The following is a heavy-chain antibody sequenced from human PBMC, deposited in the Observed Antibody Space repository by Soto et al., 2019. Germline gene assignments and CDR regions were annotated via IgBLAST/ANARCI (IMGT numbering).Heavy chain of an antibody. Sequence: SETLSLTCTVSGGPISSYYWSWIRQPPGKGLEWIGYIYYSGSTNYNPSLKSRVTISVDTSKNQFSLRLSSVTAADTAVYYCARVGIRCVEWSRPYYGMDVWGQGTTVTVSS. CDR1: GGPISSYY. CDR2: IYYSGST. V-gene: IGHV4-59*01. CDR3: ARVGIRCVEWSRPYYGMDV. D-gene: IGHD3-3*01. J-gene: IGHJ6*02.